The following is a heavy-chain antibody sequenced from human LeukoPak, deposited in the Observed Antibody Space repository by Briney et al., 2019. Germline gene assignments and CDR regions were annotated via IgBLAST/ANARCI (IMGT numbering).Heavy chain of an antibody. CDR2: ISGSGGST. CDR3: AKDLSRGPVVVVPAAISYYGMDV. Sequence: GGSLRLSCAASGFTFSSYAMSWVRQAPEKGLEWVSAISGSGGSTYYADSVKGRFTISRDNSKNTLYLQMNSLRAEDTAVYYCAKDLSRGPVVVVPAAISYYGMDVWGQGTTVTVSS. J-gene: IGHJ6*02. CDR1: GFTFSSYA. D-gene: IGHD2-2*01. V-gene: IGHV3-23*01.